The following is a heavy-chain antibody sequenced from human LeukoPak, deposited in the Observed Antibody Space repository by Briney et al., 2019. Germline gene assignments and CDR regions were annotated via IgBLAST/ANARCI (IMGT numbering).Heavy chain of an antibody. D-gene: IGHD2-2*01. Sequence: SVKVSCEASGGTFSSYAISWVRQAPGQGLEWVGGIIPIFGTANYAQKFQGRVTITADESTSTAYMELSSLRSEDTAVYYCAREPPGDIVVVPAAIPWFDPWGQGTLVTVSS. J-gene: IGHJ5*02. CDR3: AREPPGDIVVVPAAIPWFDP. CDR1: GGTFSSYA. V-gene: IGHV1-69*13. CDR2: IIPIFGTA.